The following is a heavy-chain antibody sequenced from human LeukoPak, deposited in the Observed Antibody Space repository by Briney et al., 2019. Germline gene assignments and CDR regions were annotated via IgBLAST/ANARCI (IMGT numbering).Heavy chain of an antibody. CDR1: GGSISSSSYY. D-gene: IGHD2-21*01. CDR3: ARGSSGGATRWFDP. Sequence: PSETLSLTCTVSGGSISSSSYYWGWIRQHPGKGLEWIGYIYYSGSTYYNPSLKSRVTISVDTSKNQFSLKLSSVTAADTAVYYCARGSSGGATRWFDPWGQGTLVTVSS. V-gene: IGHV4-31*03. J-gene: IGHJ5*02. CDR2: IYYSGST.